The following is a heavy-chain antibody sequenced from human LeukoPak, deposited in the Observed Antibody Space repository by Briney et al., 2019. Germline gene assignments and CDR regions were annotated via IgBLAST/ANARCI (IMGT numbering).Heavy chain of an antibody. Sequence: GASVKVSCKASGFTFTGNYMHWVRQAPGQGLEWMGWINPNSGGTNYAQKFQGRVTMTRDTSISIAYMDLSRLRSDDTAVYYCASVRSDYGDTYDAFDIWGQGTMVTVSS. D-gene: IGHD4-17*01. CDR2: INPNSGGT. CDR1: GFTFTGNY. V-gene: IGHV1-2*02. J-gene: IGHJ3*02. CDR3: ASVRSDYGDTYDAFDI.